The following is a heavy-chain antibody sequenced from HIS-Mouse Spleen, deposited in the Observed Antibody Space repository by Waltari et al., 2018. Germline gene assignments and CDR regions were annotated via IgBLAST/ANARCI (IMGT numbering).Heavy chain of an antibody. Sequence: QLQLQESGPGLVKPSETLSLTCTVSGGSISSSSYYWGWIRQPPGRGLEWIGSFYYSGSTYDTPSLKSRVTISVDTSKNQFSLKLSSVTAADTAVYYCAREIPYSSSWYDWYFDLWGRGTLVTVSS. D-gene: IGHD6-13*01. CDR1: GGSISSSSYY. V-gene: IGHV4-39*07. CDR3: AREIPYSSSWYDWYFDL. J-gene: IGHJ2*01. CDR2: FYYSGST.